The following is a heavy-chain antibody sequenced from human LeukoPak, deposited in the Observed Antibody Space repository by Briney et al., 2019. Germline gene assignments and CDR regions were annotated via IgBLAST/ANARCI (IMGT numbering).Heavy chain of an antibody. Sequence: GGSLRLSCAASGFTFSSYAMSWVCQAPGKGLEWVSAISGSGGSTYYADSVKGRFTISRDNSKNTLYLQMNSLRAEDTAVYYCARDFQTIYGDYGYFDYWGQGTLVTVSS. J-gene: IGHJ4*02. D-gene: IGHD4-17*01. CDR1: GFTFSSYA. CDR2: ISGSGGST. V-gene: IGHV3-23*01. CDR3: ARDFQTIYGDYGYFDY.